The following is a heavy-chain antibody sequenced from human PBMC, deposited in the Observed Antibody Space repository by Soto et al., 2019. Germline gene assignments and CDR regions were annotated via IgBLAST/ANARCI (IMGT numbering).Heavy chain of an antibody. V-gene: IGHV4-4*07. CDR3: ARDAPPIVVVPAAIAGWFDP. J-gene: IGHJ5*02. Sequence: SETLSLTCTVSGGSISSYYWSWIRQPAGKGLEWIGRIYTSGSTNYNPSLKSRVTMSVDTSKNQFSLKLSSVTAADTAVYYCARDAPPIVVVPAAIAGWFDPWGQGTLVTVS. D-gene: IGHD2-2*01. CDR2: IYTSGST. CDR1: GGSISSYY.